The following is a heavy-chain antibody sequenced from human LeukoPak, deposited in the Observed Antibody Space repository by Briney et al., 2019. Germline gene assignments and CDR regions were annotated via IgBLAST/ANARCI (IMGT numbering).Heavy chain of an antibody. CDR1: GGSMSNYY. CDR3: ARLQSANHDNGYYTGGFYYMDV. J-gene: IGHJ6*03. D-gene: IGHD4-17*01. Sequence: PSETLSLTCSVSGGSMSNYYWGWIRQPPGKGQEWIGYISYTGSTSYNPSLKSRVDIFLETPRNQFSLEVTSVIAADTAIYYCARLQSANHDNGYYTGGFYYMDVWGKRTTVTVSS. CDR2: ISYTGST. V-gene: IGHV4-59*08.